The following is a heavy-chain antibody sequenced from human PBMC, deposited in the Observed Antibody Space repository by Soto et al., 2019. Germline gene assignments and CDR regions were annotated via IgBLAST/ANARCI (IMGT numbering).Heavy chain of an antibody. D-gene: IGHD3-22*01. CDR3: ARVNFDSSGYYNNWFDP. V-gene: IGHV4-59*01. J-gene: IGHJ5*02. CDR2: IYYSGST. Sequence: SETLSLTCTVSGGSISSYYWSWIRQPPGKGLEWIGYIYYSGSTNYNPSLKSRVTISVDTSKNQFSLKLSSVTAADTAVYYCARVNFDSSGYYNNWFDPWGQGTLVTVSS. CDR1: GGSISSYY.